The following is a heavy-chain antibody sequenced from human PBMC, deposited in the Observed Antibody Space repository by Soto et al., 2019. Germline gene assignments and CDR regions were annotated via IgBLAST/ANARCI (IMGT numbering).Heavy chain of an antibody. CDR3: VMALVETSFQL. Sequence: QVQLVESGGGVVQPGRSLRLSCAASGFTFSSYAMHWVRQAPGKGLEWVAVISYDGSIKDYADSVKGRFSISRDNSKNELYLQRERVGAADTYVCYSVMALVETSFQLWGQGTMVTVSS. CDR2: ISYDGSIK. J-gene: IGHJ3*01. CDR1: GFTFSSYA. V-gene: IGHV3-30-3*01.